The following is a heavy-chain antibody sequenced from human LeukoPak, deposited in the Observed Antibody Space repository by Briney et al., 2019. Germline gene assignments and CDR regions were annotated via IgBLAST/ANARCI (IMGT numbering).Heavy chain of an antibody. J-gene: IGHJ4*02. CDR3: ARGYIAVAGTVYYYFDY. V-gene: IGHV3-13*01. Sequence: GGSLRLSCAASGFTFSSYDMHWVSQATGKGLEWVSAIGTAGDTYYPGSVKGRFTISRENAKNSLYLQMNSLRAEDTAVYYCARGYIAVAGTVYYYFDYWGQGTLVTVSS. CDR2: IGTAGDT. CDR1: GFTFSSYD. D-gene: IGHD6-19*01.